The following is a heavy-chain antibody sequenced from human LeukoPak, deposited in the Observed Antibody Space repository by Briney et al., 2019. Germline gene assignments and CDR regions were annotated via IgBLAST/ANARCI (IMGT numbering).Heavy chain of an antibody. D-gene: IGHD5-24*01. CDR1: GFTFSTSW. CDR3: ARDLGWLQFDY. J-gene: IGHJ4*02. Sequence: GGSLRLSCAASGFTFSTSWMNWVRQAPGKGLEWVANINQDGSEETYVDSVKGRFTITRDNAKNSLYLQMNSLRAEDTAVYYCARDLGWLQFDYWGQGTLVTVSS. V-gene: IGHV3-7*05. CDR2: INQDGSEE.